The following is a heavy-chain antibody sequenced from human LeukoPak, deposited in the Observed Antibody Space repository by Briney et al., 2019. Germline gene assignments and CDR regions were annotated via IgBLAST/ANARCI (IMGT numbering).Heavy chain of an antibody. CDR3: GRVDSGTYTAFDY. J-gene: IGHJ4*02. CDR1: GYTFTGHY. CDR2: INPNSGGT. V-gene: IGHV1-2*02. Sequence: ASVKVSCKASGYTFTGHYIHWVRQAPGQGLEWMGWINPNSGGTNYAQKFQGRVTMTRDTSISTAYMELNRLKSDDTAVYYCGRVDSGTYTAFDYWGQGTLVTVSS. D-gene: IGHD1-26*01.